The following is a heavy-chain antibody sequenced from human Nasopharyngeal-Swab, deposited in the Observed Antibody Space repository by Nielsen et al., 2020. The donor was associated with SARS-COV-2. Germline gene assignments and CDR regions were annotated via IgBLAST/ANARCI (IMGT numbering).Heavy chain of an antibody. CDR2: IYFSGST. CDR1: NGSINSYY. D-gene: IGHD3-16*02. V-gene: IGHV4-59*13. Sequence: SETLSLTCTVSNGSINSYYWSWIRQPPGQGLEWIGYIYFSGSTSYNPSLKRRVTMSVDTSKNQFSLNLTSVTAADTAVYYCARVALGSYLRGRGMDVWGQGTTVTVSS. CDR3: ARVALGSYLRGRGMDV. J-gene: IGHJ6*02.